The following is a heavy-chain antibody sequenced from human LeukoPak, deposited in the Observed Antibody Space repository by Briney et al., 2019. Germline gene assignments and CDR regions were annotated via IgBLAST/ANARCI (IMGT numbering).Heavy chain of an antibody. CDR3: ARDVDYHATSECFDY. Sequence: GGSLRLSCAASGFTFSGYWMHWVRQAPGKGLVWVSRINSDGSSTTYADSVKGRFTISRDNAKNTLYLQMNSLRPEDTAVYYCARDVDYHATSECFDYWGQGTLVTVSS. D-gene: IGHD1-26*01. CDR2: INSDGSST. J-gene: IGHJ4*02. V-gene: IGHV3-74*03. CDR1: GFTFSGYW.